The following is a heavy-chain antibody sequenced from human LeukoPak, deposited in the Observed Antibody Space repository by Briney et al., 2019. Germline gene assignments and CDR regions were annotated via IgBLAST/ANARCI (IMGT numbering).Heavy chain of an antibody. CDR1: GGSVSSGSYY. CDR2: IYYSGSI. V-gene: IGHV4-61*01. Sequence: SETLSLTCTVSGGSVSSGSYYWSWIRQPPGKGLEWIGYIYYSGSINYNPSLKCRVTISVDTSKNQFSLKLSSVTAADTAVYYCATGHDAFDIWGQGTMVTVSS. J-gene: IGHJ3*02. CDR3: ATGHDAFDI.